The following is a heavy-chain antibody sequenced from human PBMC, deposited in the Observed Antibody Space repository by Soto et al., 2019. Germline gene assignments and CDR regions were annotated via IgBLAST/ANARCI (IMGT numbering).Heavy chain of an antibody. CDR2: ISYDGSNK. CDR1: GFTFSSYG. J-gene: IGHJ4*02. D-gene: IGHD6-13*01. CDR3: AKDRAVYSSSWYLGY. V-gene: IGHV3-30*18. Sequence: GGSLRLSCAASGFTFSSYGMHWVRQAPGKGLEWVAVISYDGSNKYYADSVKGRFTISRDNSKNTLYLQMNSLRAEDTAVYYCAKDRAVYSSSWYLGYWGQGTLVTVSS.